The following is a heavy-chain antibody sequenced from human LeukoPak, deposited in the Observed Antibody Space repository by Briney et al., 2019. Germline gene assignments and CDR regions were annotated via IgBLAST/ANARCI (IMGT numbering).Heavy chain of an antibody. Sequence: ETLSLTCTVSGGSISSYYWSWLRQPPGKGLEWIGFIYYSGITDYNPSLKSRVTISVDTSKNQFSLKLSSVTAADTDVYYCARVRALSYYDSSGDLYYFQYWGQGTLVTVSS. CDR2: IYYSGIT. V-gene: IGHV4-59*01. D-gene: IGHD3-22*01. J-gene: IGHJ4*02. CDR3: ARVRALSYYDSSGDLYYFQY. CDR1: GGSISSYY.